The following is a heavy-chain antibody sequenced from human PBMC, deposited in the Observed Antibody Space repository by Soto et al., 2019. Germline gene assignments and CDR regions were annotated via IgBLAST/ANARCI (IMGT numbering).Heavy chain of an antibody. D-gene: IGHD6-19*01. V-gene: IGHV3-48*01. J-gene: IGHJ2*01. CDR2: ISSSSSTI. CDR1: GFTFSSYS. Sequence: GGSLRLSCAASGFTFSSYSMNWVRQAPGKGLEWVSYISSSSSTIYYADSVKGRFTISRDNAKNSLYLQMNSLRAEDTAVYYCARDPGSGWRPWYFDLWGRGTLVTVSS. CDR3: ARDPGSGWRPWYFDL.